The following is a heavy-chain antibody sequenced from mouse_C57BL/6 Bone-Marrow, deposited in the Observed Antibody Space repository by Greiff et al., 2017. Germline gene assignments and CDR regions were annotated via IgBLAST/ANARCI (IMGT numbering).Heavy chain of an antibody. V-gene: IGHV1-7*01. Sequence: VQRVESGAELAKPGASVKLSCKASGYTFTSYWMHWVKQRPGQGLEWIGYINPSSGYTKYNQKVKDKATLTADKSSSTAYMQLRSLTYEDSSVYYCVYGNYPYYAIDYWGQGTSVTVSS. J-gene: IGHJ4*01. CDR2: INPSSGYT. D-gene: IGHD2-1*01. CDR3: VYGNYPYYAIDY. CDR1: GYTFTSYW.